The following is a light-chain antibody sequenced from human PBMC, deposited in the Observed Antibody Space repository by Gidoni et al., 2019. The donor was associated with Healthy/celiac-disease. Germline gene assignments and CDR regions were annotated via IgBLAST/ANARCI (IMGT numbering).Light chain of an antibody. CDR2: DAS. CDR3: QQYDNLPLT. J-gene: IGKJ4*01. CDR1: QDISNY. V-gene: IGKV1-33*01. Sequence: DIQMTQSPSSLSASVGDRVTITCQASQDISNYLNWYQQKPGKAPKLLIYDASNLETGVPSRFSGSGSGTDFIFTISSLQLEDIATYYCQQYDNLPLTFGGGTKVEIK.